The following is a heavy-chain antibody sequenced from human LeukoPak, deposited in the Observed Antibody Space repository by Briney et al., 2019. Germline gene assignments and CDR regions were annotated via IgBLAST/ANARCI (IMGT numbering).Heavy chain of an antibody. V-gene: IGHV3-23*01. D-gene: IGHD6-6*01. Sequence: PGGSLRLSCAASGFTFSSYAMSWVRQAPGKGLEWVSAISGSGGSTYYADSVKGRFTISRDNSKNTLYLQMNSLRAEDTAVYYCAKSGQLVGYYYGMDVWGQGTTVTVSS. CDR2: ISGSGGST. CDR3: AKSGQLVGYYYGMDV. J-gene: IGHJ6*02. CDR1: GFTFSSYA.